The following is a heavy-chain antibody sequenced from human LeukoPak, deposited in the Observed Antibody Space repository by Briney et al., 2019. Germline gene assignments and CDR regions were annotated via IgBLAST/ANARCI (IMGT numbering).Heavy chain of an antibody. Sequence: ASVKVSCKASGYTFTGYYMHWVRQAPGQGREWMGWINPNSGGTNYAQKFQGRVTMTRDTSISTAYMELSRLRSDDTAVYYCARGGSSFRLHYFDYWGQGTLVTVSS. CDR1: GYTFTGYY. J-gene: IGHJ4*02. V-gene: IGHV1-2*02. CDR2: INPNSGGT. CDR3: ARGGSSFRLHYFDY. D-gene: IGHD6-6*01.